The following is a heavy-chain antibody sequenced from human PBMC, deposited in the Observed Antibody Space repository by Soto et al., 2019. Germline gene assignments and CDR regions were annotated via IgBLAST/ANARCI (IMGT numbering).Heavy chain of an antibody. Sequence: SVKVSCKASGGTFNSYDINWVRQAPGQGLEWMGGIIPIVETPKYAQKFQGRVTITADESTSTVYMELSSLRSEDTAMYYCARLSRPNYYDTSGFFKDNWFDPWGQGTLVTVSS. CDR3: ARLSRPNYYDTSGFFKDNWFDP. CDR2: IIPIVETP. D-gene: IGHD3-22*01. J-gene: IGHJ5*02. V-gene: IGHV1-69*13. CDR1: GGTFNSYD.